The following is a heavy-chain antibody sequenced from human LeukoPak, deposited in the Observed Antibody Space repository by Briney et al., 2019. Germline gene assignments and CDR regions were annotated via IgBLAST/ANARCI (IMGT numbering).Heavy chain of an antibody. CDR2: FDPEDGET. V-gene: IGHV1-24*01. J-gene: IGHJ4*02. D-gene: IGHD2-15*01. Sequence: GASVKVSCKVSGYTLTELSMHWVRQAPGKGLEWMGGFDPEDGETIYAQKFQGRVTMTEDTSTDTAYMELSSLRSEDTAVYYCPLMEGKRDCSGGSCYGFFDYWGQGTLVTVSS. CDR1: GYTLTELS. CDR3: PLMEGKRDCSGGSCYGFFDY.